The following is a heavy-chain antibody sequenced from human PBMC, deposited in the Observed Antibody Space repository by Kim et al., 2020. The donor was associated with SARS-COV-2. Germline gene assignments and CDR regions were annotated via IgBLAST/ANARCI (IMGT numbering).Heavy chain of an antibody. D-gene: IGHD2-15*01. CDR2: T. J-gene: IGHJ4*02. CDR3: ASSKNSGGFDY. V-gene: IGHV3-53*04. Sequence: TYYVDSVKGRFTISRHNSKNTLYLQMNSLRAEDTAVYYCASSKNSGGFDYWGQGTLVTVSS.